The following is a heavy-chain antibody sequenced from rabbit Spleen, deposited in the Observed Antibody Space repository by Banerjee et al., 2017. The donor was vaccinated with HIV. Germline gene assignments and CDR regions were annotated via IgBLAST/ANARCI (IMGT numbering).Heavy chain of an antibody. CDR2: IYTGGSGGI. CDR1: GFDLSNYYY. D-gene: IGHD4-1*01. V-gene: IGHV1S40*01. Sequence: QTLEESGGDLVKPGASLTLTCTASGFDLSNYYYIYWVRQAPGKGLEWIGCIYTGGSGGIYYASGARGRLTISKTSSTTVTLQMTSLTAADTATYFCARDRGSGWGDAIDPWGPGTLVTV. CDR3: ARDRGSGWGDAIDP. J-gene: IGHJ2*01.